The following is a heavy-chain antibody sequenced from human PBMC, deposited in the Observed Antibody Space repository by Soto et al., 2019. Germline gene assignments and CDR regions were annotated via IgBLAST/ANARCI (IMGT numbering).Heavy chain of an antibody. D-gene: IGHD6-13*01. CDR3: ARGNSSSWYYYYYGMDV. V-gene: IGHV6-1*01. CDR2: TYYRSKWYN. Sequence: PSQTLSLTCAISGDSVSSNSAAWNWIRQSPSRGLEWLGRTYYRSKWYNDYAVSVKSRITINPDTSKNQFSLQLNSVTPEDTAAYYCARGNSSSWYYYYYGMDVWGQGTTVTVSS. CDR1: GDSVSSNSAA. J-gene: IGHJ6*02.